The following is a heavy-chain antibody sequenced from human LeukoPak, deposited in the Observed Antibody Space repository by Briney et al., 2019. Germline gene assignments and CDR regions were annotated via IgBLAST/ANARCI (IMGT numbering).Heavy chain of an antibody. CDR3: ARLGGYSYGSVGF. J-gene: IGHJ4*02. D-gene: IGHD5-18*01. V-gene: IGHV4-39*01. CDR2: IYSSGSS. CDR1: GGSISSSGYY. Sequence: MPSETLSLTCTVSGGSISSSGYYWGWIRQPPGKGLEWIGSIYSSGSSYYNPSLKSRATISVDTSKNQFSLKLTSVTAADTAVYYCARLGGYSYGSVGFWGQGTLVTVSS.